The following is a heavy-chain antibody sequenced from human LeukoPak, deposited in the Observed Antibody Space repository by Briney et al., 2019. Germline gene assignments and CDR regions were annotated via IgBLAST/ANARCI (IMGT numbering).Heavy chain of an antibody. CDR2: IFYSGST. Sequence: SETLSLTCTVSGGSVSSGNYYWSWIRQPPGKGLEWIGYIFYSGSTKYNPSLKSRVTISVDTSKNQFSLKVSSVTAADTAVYYCAREIITAGYYYYFMDVWGKGTTVTVSS. V-gene: IGHV4-61*01. D-gene: IGHD6-25*01. J-gene: IGHJ6*03. CDR3: AREIITAGYYYYFMDV. CDR1: GGSVSSGNYY.